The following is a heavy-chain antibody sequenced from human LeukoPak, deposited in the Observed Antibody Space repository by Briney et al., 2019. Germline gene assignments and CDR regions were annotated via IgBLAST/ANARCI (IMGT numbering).Heavy chain of an antibody. Sequence: GGSLRLSCAASGFTFSSYGMHWVRQAPGKGLEWVAFIRYDGSNKYYADSVKGRFTISRDNSKNTLYLQMNSLRAEDTAVYYCAKDLAWYYDSSGPDYWGQGTLVTVSS. D-gene: IGHD3-22*01. V-gene: IGHV3-30*02. J-gene: IGHJ4*02. CDR2: IRYDGSNK. CDR1: GFTFSSYG. CDR3: AKDLAWYYDSSGPDY.